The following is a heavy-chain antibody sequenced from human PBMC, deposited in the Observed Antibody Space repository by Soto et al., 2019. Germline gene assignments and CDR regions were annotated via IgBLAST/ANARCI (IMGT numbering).Heavy chain of an antibody. D-gene: IGHD1-1*01. V-gene: IGHV4-30-4*01. CDR2: YHSGGST. CDR3: VRSRQMESGNDYGLHV. CDR1: GVSLNTADTW. J-gene: IGHJ6*02. Sequence: QVQLQESGSGLVKPSQSLSLTCTVSGVSLNTADTWWSWIRQSPGKGLEFIGYYHSGGSTYYDASFRSRVIISADTSNSQFSLKLSSVTVADTAVYFCVRSRQMESGNDYGLHVRGQGTTVTVSS.